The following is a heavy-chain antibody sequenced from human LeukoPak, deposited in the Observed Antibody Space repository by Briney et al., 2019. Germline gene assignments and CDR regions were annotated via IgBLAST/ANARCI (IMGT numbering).Heavy chain of an antibody. CDR1: SSSSYY. J-gene: IGHJ4*02. Sequence: SSSSYYWGWIRQPPGKGLEWVSAISGSGGSTYYADSVKGRFTISRDNSKNTLYLQMNSLRAEDTAVYYCAKDPRTTVTNYWGQGTLVTVSS. CDR3: AKDPRTTVTNY. CDR2: ISGSGGST. V-gene: IGHV3-23*01. D-gene: IGHD4-11*01.